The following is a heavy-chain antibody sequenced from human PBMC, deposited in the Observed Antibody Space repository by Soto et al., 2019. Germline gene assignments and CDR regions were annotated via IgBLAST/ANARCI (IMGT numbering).Heavy chain of an antibody. J-gene: IGHJ5*02. V-gene: IGHV1-24*01. Sequence: ASVKVSCKVSGYTLTELSMHWVRQAPGKGLEWMGGFDPEDGETIYAQKFQGRVTMTEDTSTDTAYMELSSLRSEDTAVYYCATILNIVVGWPSVDPWGQGTLVTVSS. CDR2: FDPEDGET. D-gene: IGHD2-2*01. CDR3: ATILNIVVGWPSVDP. CDR1: GYTLTELS.